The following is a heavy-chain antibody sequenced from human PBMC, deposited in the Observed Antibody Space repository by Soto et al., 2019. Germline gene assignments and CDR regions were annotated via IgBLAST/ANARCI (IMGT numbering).Heavy chain of an antibody. V-gene: IGHV4-30-2*01. CDR3: ARNSLDYTKTGGDWFDP. Sequence: PSETLSLTCTVSGGSINSGGHSWSWIRQPPGKGLEWIGYVYPSGSTNYNPSLRSRVTISVDGSTNQFSLRLTSVTAADTAVYFCARNSLDYTKTGGDWFDPWGPGALVTVLL. D-gene: IGHD4-4*01. CDR2: VYPSGST. CDR1: GGSINSGGHS. J-gene: IGHJ5*02.